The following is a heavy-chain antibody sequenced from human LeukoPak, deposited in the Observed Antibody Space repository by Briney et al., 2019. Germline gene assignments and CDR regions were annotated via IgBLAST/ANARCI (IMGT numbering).Heavy chain of an antibody. CDR1: GGSFSGYY. CDR3: ARGQFQRDY. J-gene: IGHJ4*02. V-gene: IGHV4-34*01. CDR2: INHSRST. Sequence: PSETLSLTCAVYGGSFSGYYWSWIRQPPGKGLEWIGEINHSRSTNYNPSLKSRVTISVDTSKNQFSLNLRSVTAADTAVYYCARGQFQRDYWGQGTLVIVSS.